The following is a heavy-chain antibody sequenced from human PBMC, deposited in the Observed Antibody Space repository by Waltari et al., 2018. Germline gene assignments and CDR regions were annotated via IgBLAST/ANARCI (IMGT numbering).Heavy chain of an antibody. V-gene: IGHV4-38-2*01. CDR3: ASRATTFYYFDY. CDR1: GYSISSGYY. CDR2: IYHSGST. Sequence: QVQLQESGPGLVKPSETLSLTCAVSGYSISSGYYWGWLRQPPGKGLEWIGSIYHSGSTYYNPSLKSRVTISVDTSKNQFSLKLSSVTAADTAVYYCASRATTFYYFDYWGQGTLVTVSS. J-gene: IGHJ4*02. D-gene: IGHD4-17*01.